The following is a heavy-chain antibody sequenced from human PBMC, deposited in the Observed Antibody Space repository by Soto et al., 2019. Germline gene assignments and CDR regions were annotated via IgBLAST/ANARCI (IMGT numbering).Heavy chain of an antibody. J-gene: IGHJ5*02. CDR2: IYSGGST. V-gene: IGHV3-66*01. Sequence: EVQLVESGGGLVQPGGSLRLSCAASGFTVSSNYMSWVRQAPGKGLEWVSVIYSGGSTYYADSVKARFTISGDNSKHTLYLQMNSLRAEDTAVYYCARMGDSSGYSGWFDPWGQGTLVTVSS. D-gene: IGHD3-22*01. CDR3: ARMGDSSGYSGWFDP. CDR1: GFTVSSNY.